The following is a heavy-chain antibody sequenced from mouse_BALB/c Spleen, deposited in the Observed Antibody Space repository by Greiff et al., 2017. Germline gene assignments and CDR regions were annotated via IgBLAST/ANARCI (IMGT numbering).Heavy chain of an antibody. CDR3: AKKVYDGYFDY. Sequence: EVKLVESGPGLVKPSQSLSLTCTVTGYSITSDYAWNWIRQFPGNKLEWMGYISYSGSTSYNPSLKSRISITRDTSKNQFFLQLNSVTTEDTATYYCAKKVYDGYFDYWGQGTTLTVSS. CDR2: ISYSGST. CDR1: GYSITSDYA. D-gene: IGHD2-3*01. V-gene: IGHV3-2*02. J-gene: IGHJ2*01.